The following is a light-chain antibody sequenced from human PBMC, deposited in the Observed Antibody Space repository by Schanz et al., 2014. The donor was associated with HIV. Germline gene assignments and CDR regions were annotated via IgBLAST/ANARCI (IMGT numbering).Light chain of an antibody. CDR1: RSVNSN. Sequence: EIVMTQSPATLSASPGERATLSCRASRSVNSNLAWYQQKPGQAPRLLIYDAYIRANGTPARFSGSGSGTVFTLTISSLQPEDFATYYCQQSYSTPRTFGQGTKVEIK. CDR3: QQSYSTPRT. J-gene: IGKJ1*01. CDR2: DAY. V-gene: IGKV3D-15*01.